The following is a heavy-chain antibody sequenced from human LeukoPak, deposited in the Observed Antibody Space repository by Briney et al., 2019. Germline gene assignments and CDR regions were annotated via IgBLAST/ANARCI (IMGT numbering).Heavy chain of an antibody. J-gene: IGHJ3*02. D-gene: IGHD3-3*01. CDR3: ARDRITIFGVVLRDAFDI. Sequence: GASVKVSCKASGYTFTGYYMHWVRQAPGQGLEWMGWINPNSGGTNYAQKFQGRVTMTRDTSISTAYMELSRLRSDDTAVYYCARDRITIFGVVLRDAFDIWGQGTMVTVSS. CDR2: INPNSGGT. CDR1: GYTFTGYY. V-gene: IGHV1-2*02.